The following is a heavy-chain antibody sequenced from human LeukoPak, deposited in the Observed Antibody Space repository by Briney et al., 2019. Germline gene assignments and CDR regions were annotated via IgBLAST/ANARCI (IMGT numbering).Heavy chain of an antibody. CDR3: ARLYYYGFWSGYYAWFDP. J-gene: IGHJ5*02. V-gene: IGHV4-59*11. CDR1: GGSISSHY. D-gene: IGHD3-3*01. Sequence: PSETLSLTCTVSGGSISSHYWSWIRQPPGKGLEWIGYIYYSGSTNYNPSLKSRVTISVDTSRNQFSLKLSSVTAADTAVYYCARLYYYGFWSGYYAWFDPWGQGTLVTVSS. CDR2: IYYSGST.